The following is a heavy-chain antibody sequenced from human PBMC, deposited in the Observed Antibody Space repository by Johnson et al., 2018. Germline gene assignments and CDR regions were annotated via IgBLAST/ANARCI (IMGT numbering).Heavy chain of an antibody. CDR3: AKENYYGSGSYPHGMDV. V-gene: IGHV3-30*18. J-gene: IGHJ6*02. CDR1: GFTFSSYG. Sequence: QVQLVQSGGGVVQXGRSXRLXCAASGFTFSSYGMPWVRQAPGKGLEWVAVISYDGSNKYYTDSVKGRFTISRDNSKNTLYLQMNSLRAEDTAVYYCAKENYYGSGSYPHGMDVWGQGTTVTVSS. CDR2: ISYDGSNK. D-gene: IGHD3-10*01.